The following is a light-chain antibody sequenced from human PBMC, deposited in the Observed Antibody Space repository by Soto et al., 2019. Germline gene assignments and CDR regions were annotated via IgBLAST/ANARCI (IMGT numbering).Light chain of an antibody. Sequence: EVVLTQSPATLSVSPGERATLSCRASQTVGSNLAWYQHKPGQAPRLLISGASTRATGVPARFSGSGSGTEFALTISGLQSEDFAVYFCQQYGTSPVTFGPGTKVDIK. CDR2: GAS. CDR1: QTVGSN. J-gene: IGKJ3*01. V-gene: IGKV3-15*01. CDR3: QQYGTSPVT.